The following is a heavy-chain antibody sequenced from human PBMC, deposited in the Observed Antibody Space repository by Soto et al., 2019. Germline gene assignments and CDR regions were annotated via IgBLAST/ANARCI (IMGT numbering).Heavy chain of an antibody. J-gene: IGHJ4*02. CDR1: GGSISSGGYY. Sequence: PSETLSLTCAVSGGSISSGGYYWSWIRQHPGKGLEWIGYIYYSGGTYYNPSLKSRVTISVDTSKNQFSLKLSSVTAADTAVYYCARTGERWILGYYFDYWGQGTLVTVSS. CDR2: IYYSGGT. D-gene: IGHD2-2*03. CDR3: ARTGERWILGYYFDY. V-gene: IGHV4-31*11.